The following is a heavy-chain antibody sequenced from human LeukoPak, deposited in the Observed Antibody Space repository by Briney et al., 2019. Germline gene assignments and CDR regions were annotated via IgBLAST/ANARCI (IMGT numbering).Heavy chain of an antibody. D-gene: IGHD3-10*01. J-gene: IGHJ5*02. CDR1: GGSISSGDYY. CDR2: MYYSGST. Sequence: PSETLSLTCSVSGGSISSGDYYWSWIRQPPGKGLEWIGYMYYSGSTYYNPSLKSRVTISVDTSKTQFSLKLSSVTAADTAVYYCARVRGSGFFRFDPWGQGTLVTVSS. V-gene: IGHV4-30-4*01. CDR3: ARVRGSGFFRFDP.